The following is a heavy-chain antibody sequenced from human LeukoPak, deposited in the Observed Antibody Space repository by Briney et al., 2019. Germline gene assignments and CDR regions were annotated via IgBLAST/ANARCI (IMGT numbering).Heavy chain of an antibody. Sequence: PGGSLRLSCAVSGFTFSKYWMNWVRQVPGKGLEWVAYIKPDGSEEDYVESVRGRFAIFRDNAKNSLYLQMHSLRDEDTAVYYCARGSIVAPNFDIWGQGTLVTVSS. V-gene: IGHV3-7*01. CDR1: GFTFSKYW. CDR3: ARGSIVAPNFDI. J-gene: IGHJ4*02. D-gene: IGHD6-6*01. CDR2: IKPDGSEE.